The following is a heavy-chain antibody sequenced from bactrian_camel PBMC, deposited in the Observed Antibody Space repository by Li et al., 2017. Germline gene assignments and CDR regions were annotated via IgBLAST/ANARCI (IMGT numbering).Heavy chain of an antibody. J-gene: IGHJ4*01. CDR2: IDSGGATS. CDR1: GTTFSSSP. D-gene: IGHD6*01. CDR3: AKTRAYGGSWYFDY. V-gene: IGHV3S40*01. Sequence: LVESGGGLVQPGGSLRLSCAASGTTFSSSPMNWVRQPPGKGLEWVSAIDSGGATSCYPDSVKARFTISRDYAKNTVYLQLNSLKTEDMAMYSCAKTRAYGGSWYFDYWGQGTQVTVS.